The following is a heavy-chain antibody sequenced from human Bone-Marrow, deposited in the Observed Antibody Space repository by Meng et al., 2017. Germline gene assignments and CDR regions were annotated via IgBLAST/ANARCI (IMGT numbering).Heavy chain of an antibody. CDR3: ARGYFSRGWYAPSYFDY. CDR1: GGSFSGYD. V-gene: IGHV4-34*01. Sequence: SETLSLTCAVYGGSFSGYDWSWIRQPPGKGLGWIGEINQSGSTNYNPSLMSRVTISVDTSKNQFSLKLSSVTAADTAVYYCARGYFSRGWYAPSYFDYWGQGTLVTVSS. J-gene: IGHJ4*02. D-gene: IGHD6-19*01. CDR2: INQSGST.